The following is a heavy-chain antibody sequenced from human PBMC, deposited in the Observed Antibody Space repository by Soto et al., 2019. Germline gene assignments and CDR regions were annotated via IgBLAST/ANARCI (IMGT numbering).Heavy chain of an antibody. V-gene: IGHV3-7*01. CDR1: GFTFSSFW. CDR3: TRDGEGIAVPGNSFDI. J-gene: IGHJ3*02. CDR2: IKEDGSEK. D-gene: IGHD6-19*01. Sequence: LRLSCAASGFTFSSFWMTWVRQAPGKGLEWVANIKEDGSEKKYVDSVKGRFTISRDNAKKSLYLQMNSLRVEDTAVYYCTRDGEGIAVPGNSFDIWGQGTMVTVSS.